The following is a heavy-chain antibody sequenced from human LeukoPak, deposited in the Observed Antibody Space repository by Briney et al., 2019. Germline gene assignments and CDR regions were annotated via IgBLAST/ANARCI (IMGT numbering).Heavy chain of an antibody. CDR2: INGDGRDK. D-gene: IGHD3-9*01. CDR1: VFTFSSYW. J-gene: IGHJ4*02. V-gene: IGHV3-7*01. Sequence: PGGSLRLSCAASVFTFSSYWMNWVRQAPGKGLEWVANINGDGRDKYYVGSVRGRFTISRDNADNALYLQMNSLRGDDTALYYCARGVDSAIDWWGQGTLVTVSS. CDR3: ARGVDSAIDW.